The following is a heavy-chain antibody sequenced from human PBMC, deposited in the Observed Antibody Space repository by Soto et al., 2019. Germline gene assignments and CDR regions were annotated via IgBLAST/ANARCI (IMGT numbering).Heavy chain of an antibody. CDR3: ARDYGDYFDY. V-gene: IGHV4-31*03. Sequence: QVQLQESGPGLVKPSQTLSLTCSVSGGSISSGGYFWTWIRQHPGKGLEWIGYIHNNGSTYYNPSLKSRVTISADTSKNHFSLKLNSVTAADTAVYYCARDYGDYFDYWGQGTLVTVSS. D-gene: IGHD4-17*01. CDR2: IHNNGST. CDR1: GGSISSGGYF. J-gene: IGHJ4*02.